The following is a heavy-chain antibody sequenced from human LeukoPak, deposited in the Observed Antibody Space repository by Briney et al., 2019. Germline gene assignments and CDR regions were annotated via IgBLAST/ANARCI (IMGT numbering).Heavy chain of an antibody. J-gene: IGHJ3*02. D-gene: IGHD6-13*01. CDR1: GGTFSSYA. CDR2: IIPIFGTA. V-gene: IGHV1-69*13. Sequence: GASVKVSCKASGGTFSSYAISWVRQAPGQGLEWMGGIIPIFGTANYAQKFQGRVTITADESTSTAYMELSSLRSEDTAVYYCARVSQQLGEGDAFDIWGQGTMVTVSS. CDR3: ARVSQQLGEGDAFDI.